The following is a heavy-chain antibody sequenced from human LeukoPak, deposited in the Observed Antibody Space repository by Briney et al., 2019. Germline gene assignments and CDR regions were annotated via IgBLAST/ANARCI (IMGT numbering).Heavy chain of an antibody. V-gene: IGHV3-30*02. CDR3: ARYFAGKYYIAY. CDR2: IGYDGTNK. J-gene: IGHJ4*02. Sequence: PGGSLRLSCAVSGFTFSNFGMHWVRQAPGEELEWVAYIGYDGTNKYYADSVKGRFTISRDNSKNTVHLQMNSLRGVDTALYYCARYFAGKYYIAYWGQGTLVTVSS. D-gene: IGHD3-9*01. CDR1: GFTFSNFG.